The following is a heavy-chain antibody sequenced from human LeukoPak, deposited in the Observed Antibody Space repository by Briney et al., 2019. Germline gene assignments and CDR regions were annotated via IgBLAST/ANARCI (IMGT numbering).Heavy chain of an antibody. Sequence: GGSLRLSCAASGFTFSSYEMNWVRQAPGKGLEWVSYISSSGSTIYYADSVKGRFTISRDNAKNSLYLQMNSLRAEDTAVYYCARSDSSDYPWGVGFGDYWGQGTLVTVSS. CDR3: ARSDSSDYPWGVGFGDY. D-gene: IGHD3-22*01. J-gene: IGHJ4*02. V-gene: IGHV3-48*03. CDR1: GFTFSSYE. CDR2: ISSSGSTI.